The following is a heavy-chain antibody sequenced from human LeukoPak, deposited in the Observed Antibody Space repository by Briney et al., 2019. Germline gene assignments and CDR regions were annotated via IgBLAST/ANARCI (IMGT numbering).Heavy chain of an antibody. CDR2: ISHSGST. Sequence: SETLSLTCAVYGGSFSGYYWSWIRQPPGKGLEWIGEISHSGSTNYNPSLKSRVTISVDTSKNQFSLKLSSVTAADTAVYYCARAGTIRKTYYYDSSGYYPFYFDYWSQGTLVTVSS. CDR3: ARAGTIRKTYYYDSSGYYPFYFDY. D-gene: IGHD3-22*01. V-gene: IGHV4-34*01. J-gene: IGHJ4*02. CDR1: GGSFSGYY.